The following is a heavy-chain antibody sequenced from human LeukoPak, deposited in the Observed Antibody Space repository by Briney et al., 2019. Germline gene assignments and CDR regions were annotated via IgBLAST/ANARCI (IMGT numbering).Heavy chain of an antibody. D-gene: IGHD2-2*01. V-gene: IGHV1-69*05. CDR3: SRDPQGYCSSTSCYFENWFDP. Sequence: SVKVSCKASGGTFSSYAISWVRQAPGHGLEWMGRIIPIFGTANYAQKFQGRVTITTDESTSTAYMELSSLRSEDTAVYYCSRDPQGYCSSTSCYFENWFDPWGQGTLVTVSS. J-gene: IGHJ5*02. CDR1: GGTFSSYA. CDR2: IIPIFGTA.